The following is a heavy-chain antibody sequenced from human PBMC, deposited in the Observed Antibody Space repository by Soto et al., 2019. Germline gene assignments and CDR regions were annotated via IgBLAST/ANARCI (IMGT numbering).Heavy chain of an antibody. CDR3: ARAHRYYDSSGYYSAFDI. D-gene: IGHD3-22*01. Sequence: QVQLQESGPGLVKPSQTLSVTCTVSGGSISSGDYYWGWIRQPPGKGLEWIGYMYYSGSTYYNPSLKSRVTISVDTSKNQFSLKLSSVTAADTAVYYCARAHRYYDSSGYYSAFDIWGQGTMVTVSS. V-gene: IGHV4-30-4*01. J-gene: IGHJ3*02. CDR1: GGSISSGDYY. CDR2: MYYSGST.